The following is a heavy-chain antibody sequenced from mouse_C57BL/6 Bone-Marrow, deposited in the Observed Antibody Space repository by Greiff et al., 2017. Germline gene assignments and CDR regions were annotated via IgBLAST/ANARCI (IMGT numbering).Heavy chain of an antibody. CDR3: DIYDGNYGWYFDV. V-gene: IGHV1-55*01. J-gene: IGHJ1*03. CDR2: IYPGSGST. D-gene: IGHD2-1*01. Sequence: QVQLQQPGAELVKPGASVKMSCKASGYTFTSYWITWVKQRPGQGLEWIGDIYPGSGSTNYNEKFKSKATMTVDTSSSTAYLQLSSLTSEDSAVYYCDIYDGNYGWYFDVWGTGTTVTVSS. CDR1: GYTFTSYW.